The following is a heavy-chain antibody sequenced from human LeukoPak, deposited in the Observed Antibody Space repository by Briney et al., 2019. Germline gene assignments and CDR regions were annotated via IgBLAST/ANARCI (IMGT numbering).Heavy chain of an antibody. CDR2: IIPIFGTA. Sequence: ASVKVSCKASGGTFSSYAISWVRQAPGQGLEWMGGIIPIFGTANYAQKFQGRVTITADESTSTAYMELSSLRSEDTAVYCCARDWVVVRGVMYGMDVWGQGTTVTVSS. D-gene: IGHD3-10*01. V-gene: IGHV1-69*13. CDR3: ARDWVVVRGVMYGMDV. J-gene: IGHJ6*02. CDR1: GGTFSSYA.